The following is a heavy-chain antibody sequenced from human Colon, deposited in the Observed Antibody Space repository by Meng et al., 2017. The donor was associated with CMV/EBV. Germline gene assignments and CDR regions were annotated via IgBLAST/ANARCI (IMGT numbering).Heavy chain of an antibody. V-gene: IGHV3-23*01. Sequence: GESLQTSCAASGFPFSNYVLRWVRQSSGKGLEWVSTVSVCGGDTYHADSVKGQFTVSRDNSKNTLYQQMNSLRAEDTAVYHCAKGGGYYFNYWGQGTLVTVSS. CDR3: AKGGGYYFNY. J-gene: IGHJ4*02. CDR1: GFPFSNYV. CDR2: VSVCGGDT. D-gene: IGHD6-25*01.